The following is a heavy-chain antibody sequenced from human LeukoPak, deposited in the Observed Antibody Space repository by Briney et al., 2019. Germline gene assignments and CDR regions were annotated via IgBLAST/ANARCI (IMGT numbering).Heavy chain of an antibody. D-gene: IGHD3-22*01. J-gene: IGHJ4*02. Sequence: SQTLSLTCTVSGGSISSGGYYWSWIRQHPGKGLEWIGYIYYSGSTYYNPSLKSRVTISVDTSKNQFSLKLSSVTAADMAVYYCARANYPYYYDSSGYYFDYWGQGTLVTVPS. CDR1: GGSISSGGYY. V-gene: IGHV4-31*03. CDR3: ARANYPYYYDSSGYYFDY. CDR2: IYYSGST.